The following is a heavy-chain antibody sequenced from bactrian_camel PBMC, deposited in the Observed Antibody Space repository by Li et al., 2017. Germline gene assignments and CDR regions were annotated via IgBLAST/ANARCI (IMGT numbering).Heavy chain of an antibody. J-gene: IGHJ4*01. D-gene: IGHD6*01. CDR1: GFTFDDVD. Sequence: HVQLVESGGGSVQAGESLRLSCTASGFTFDDVDMGWYRQAPGRKCELVSIFHLDGKTYYSNSVKDRFTVSQDNAKNTVFLQMDNLKPEDTAIYYCAADCPTLVGYIVHGGNWPRERDDTDSQGQGTQVTVS. V-gene: IGHV3S55*01. CDR2: FHLDGKT.